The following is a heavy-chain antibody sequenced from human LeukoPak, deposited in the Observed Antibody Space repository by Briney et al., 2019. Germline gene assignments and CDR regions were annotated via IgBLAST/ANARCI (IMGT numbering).Heavy chain of an antibody. CDR2: ISGGGGST. D-gene: IGHD1-1*01. V-gene: IGHV3-23*01. Sequence: GGSLRLSCAASGFIFSSYAMSWVRQAPGKGLEWVSGISGGGGSTYYAGSVKGRFTISRDNSKNTLFLQMNSLRAEDTAVYYCARRLYQLQRMGDWFDPWGQGTLVTVSS. J-gene: IGHJ5*02. CDR1: GFIFSSYA. CDR3: ARRLYQLQRMGDWFDP.